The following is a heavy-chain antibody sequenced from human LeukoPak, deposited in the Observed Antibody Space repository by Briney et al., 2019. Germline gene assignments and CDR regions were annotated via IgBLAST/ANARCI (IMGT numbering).Heavy chain of an antibody. CDR3: AREGYNWNYYDF. CDR2: ISSSGSTT. CDR1: RFTFRDYY. D-gene: IGHD1-20*01. Sequence: GGSLRLSCAASRFTFRDYYMSWIRQAPWKGLEWISYISSSGSTTYYADSVKGRFTISRDNAKNSLYLQMNSLRAEDTAVYYCAREGYNWNYYDFWGQGTLVTVSS. J-gene: IGHJ4*02. V-gene: IGHV3-11*04.